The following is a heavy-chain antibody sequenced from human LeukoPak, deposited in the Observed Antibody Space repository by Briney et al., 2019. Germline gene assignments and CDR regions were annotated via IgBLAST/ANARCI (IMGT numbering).Heavy chain of an antibody. V-gene: IGHV1-69*04. J-gene: IGHJ4*02. CDR1: GGTFSSYA. Sequence: ASVKVSCKASGGTFSSYAMSWVRQAPGQGLEWMGRIIPIFGIANYAQKFQGRVTITADKSTSTAYMELSSLRSEDTAVYYCAIVGHSSGPFDYWGQGTLVTVSS. CDR3: AIVGHSSGPFDY. CDR2: IIPIFGIA. D-gene: IGHD6-19*01.